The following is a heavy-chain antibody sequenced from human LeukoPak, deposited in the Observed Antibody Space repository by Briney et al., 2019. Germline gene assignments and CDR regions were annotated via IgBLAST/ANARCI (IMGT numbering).Heavy chain of an antibody. D-gene: IGHD3-10*01. Sequence: SETLSLTCTVSGASISSYYWSWIRQPPGKGLEWVGYIHYSGSTNYNPSLKSRVTMSVDTSKNQFSLKLSSVTAADTAVYYCARNRMIRGVFMLDYWGQGTLVTVSS. CDR1: GASISSYY. CDR2: IHYSGST. V-gene: IGHV4-59*01. CDR3: ARNRMIRGVFMLDY. J-gene: IGHJ4*02.